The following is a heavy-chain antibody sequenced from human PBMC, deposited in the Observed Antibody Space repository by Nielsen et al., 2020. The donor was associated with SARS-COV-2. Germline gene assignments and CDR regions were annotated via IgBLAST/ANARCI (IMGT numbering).Heavy chain of an antibody. CDR2: ISSSSYI. D-gene: IGHD4-11*01. CDR1: GFTFSSLW. Sequence: GGSLRLSCAASGFTFSSLWMSWVRQVPGKGLEWVSSISSSSYIYYADSVKGRFTISRDNARNSLYLQMNSLRAEDTAVYYCARVYSTVPYFDYWGQGTLVTVSS. J-gene: IGHJ4*02. CDR3: ARVYSTVPYFDY. V-gene: IGHV3-21*01.